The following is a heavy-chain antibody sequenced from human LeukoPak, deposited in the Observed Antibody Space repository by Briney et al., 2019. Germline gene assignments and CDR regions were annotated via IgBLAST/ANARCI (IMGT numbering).Heavy chain of an antibody. CDR3: ARDRGYSGYDDFDY. J-gene: IGHJ4*02. CDR1: GFTFSSYR. Sequence: PGGSLRLSCAASGFTFSSYRMSWVRQAPGKGLEWVSYISGSSSYIYYADSVKGRFTISRDNAKNSLYLQMNSLRAEDTAVYYCARDRGYSGYDDFDYWGQGTLVTVSS. D-gene: IGHD5-12*01. V-gene: IGHV3-21*01. CDR2: ISGSSSYI.